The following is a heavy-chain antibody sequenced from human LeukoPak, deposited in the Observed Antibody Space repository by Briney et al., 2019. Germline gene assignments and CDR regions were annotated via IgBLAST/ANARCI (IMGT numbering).Heavy chain of an antibody. D-gene: IGHD6-13*01. CDR3: AREELIAAVDY. CDR2: IYYSGST. Sequence: PSETLSLTCTVSGGSISSSSYYWGWIRQPPGKGLEWIGSIYYSGSTYYNPSLKSRVTISVDTSKNQFSLKLSSVTAADTAVYYCAREELIAAVDYWGQGTLVTVSS. V-gene: IGHV4-39*07. CDR1: GGSISSSSYY. J-gene: IGHJ4*02.